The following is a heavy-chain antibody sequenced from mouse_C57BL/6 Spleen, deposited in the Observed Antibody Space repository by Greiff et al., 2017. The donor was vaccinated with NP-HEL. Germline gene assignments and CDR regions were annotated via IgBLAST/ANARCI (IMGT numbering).Heavy chain of an antibody. CDR1: GFTFSSYG. Sequence: EVKLMESGGDLVKPGGSLKLSCAASGFTFSSYGMSWVRQTPDKRLEWVATISSGGSYTYYPDSVKGRFTISRDNAKNTLYLQMSSLKSEDTAMYYCARSGGGDYFDYWGQGTTLTVSS. V-gene: IGHV5-6*01. D-gene: IGHD4-1*01. CDR3: ARSGGGDYFDY. J-gene: IGHJ2*01. CDR2: ISSGGSYT.